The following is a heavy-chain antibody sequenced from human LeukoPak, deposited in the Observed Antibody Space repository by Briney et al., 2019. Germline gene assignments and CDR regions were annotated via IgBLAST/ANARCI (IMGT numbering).Heavy chain of an antibody. V-gene: IGHV1-46*01. CDR3: ATDRGYYYYYGMDV. CDR2: INPSGGST. CDR1: GYTFPSYY. Sequence: ASVKVSCKASGYTFPSYYMHWVRQAPGQGLEWMGIINPSGGSTIYAQKFQGRVTMTEDTSTDTAYMELSSLRSEDTAVYYCATDRGYYYYYGMDVWGQGTTVTVSS. J-gene: IGHJ6*02.